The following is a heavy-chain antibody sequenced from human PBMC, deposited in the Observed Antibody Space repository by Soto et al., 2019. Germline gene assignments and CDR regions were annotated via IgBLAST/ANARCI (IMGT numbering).Heavy chain of an antibody. D-gene: IGHD6-13*01. CDR3: ARGPYSSSWSGYYYGMDV. V-gene: IGHV1-69*12. CDR1: GGTFSSYA. CDR2: IIPIFGTA. Sequence: QVQLVQSGAEVKKPGSSVKVSCKASGGTFSSYAISWVRQAPGQGLEWMGGIIPIFGTANYAQKFQGRVTITADESTSTXXMELSSLRSEDTAVYYCARGPYSSSWSGYYYGMDVWGQGTTVTVSS. J-gene: IGHJ6*02.